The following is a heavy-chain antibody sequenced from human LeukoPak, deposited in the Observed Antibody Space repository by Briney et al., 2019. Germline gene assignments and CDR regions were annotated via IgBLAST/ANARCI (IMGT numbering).Heavy chain of an antibody. V-gene: IGHV1-69*04. Sequence: SVKVSCKASGGTFSSYAISWVRQAPGQGLEWMGRIIPILGIANYAQKFQGRVTITADKSTSTAYMELSSLRSEDTAVYYCARGSHSGSYYNGVRPETGYFDYWGQGTLVTVSS. CDR1: GGTFSSYA. J-gene: IGHJ4*02. CDR3: ARGSHSGSYYNGVRPETGYFDY. CDR2: IIPILGIA. D-gene: IGHD3-10*01.